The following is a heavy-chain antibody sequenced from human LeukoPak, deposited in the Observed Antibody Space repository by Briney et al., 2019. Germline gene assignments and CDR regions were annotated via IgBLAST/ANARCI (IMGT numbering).Heavy chain of an antibody. V-gene: IGHV4-39*01. D-gene: IGHD3-9*01. J-gene: IGHJ4*02. CDR2: IYYSGST. CDR1: GGSISSSSYY. Sequence: SETLSLTCTVSGGSISSSSYYWGWIRQPPGKGLEWIGSIYYSGSTYYNPSLKSRVTISVDTSKNQFSLKLSSVTAADTAVYYCARNRGILTGYYISHFDYWGQGTLVTVSS. CDR3: ARNRGILTGYYISHFDY.